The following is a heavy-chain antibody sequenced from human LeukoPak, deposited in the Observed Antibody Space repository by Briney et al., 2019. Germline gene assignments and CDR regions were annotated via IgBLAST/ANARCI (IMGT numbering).Heavy chain of an antibody. CDR2: IYYSGNT. CDR1: GGSMSGYY. CDR3: ARHAETYTSSPFGY. D-gene: IGHD2-2*02. V-gene: IGHV4-59*08. J-gene: IGHJ4*02. Sequence: SETLSLTCSVSGGSMSGYYWSWIRQPPGKGLEWIGYIYYSGNTKYNPSLKSRVTISVDTSKNQFSLKLSSVTAADTAVYYCARHAETYTSSPFGYWGQGTLVTVSS.